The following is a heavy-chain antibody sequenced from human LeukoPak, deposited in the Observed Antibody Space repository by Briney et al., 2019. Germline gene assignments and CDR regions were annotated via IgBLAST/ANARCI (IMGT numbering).Heavy chain of an antibody. D-gene: IGHD3-16*02. V-gene: IGHV3-23*01. Sequence: GGSLRLSCAASGFTFSSYAMSWVRQAPGKGLEWVSAISGSGGSTYYADSVKGRFTISRDNSKNTLYLQMNSLRAEDTAVYYCAKGVITFGGVIVQPFDYWGQGTLVTVSS. CDR2: ISGSGGST. CDR1: GFTFSSYA. J-gene: IGHJ4*02. CDR3: AKGVITFGGVIVQPFDY.